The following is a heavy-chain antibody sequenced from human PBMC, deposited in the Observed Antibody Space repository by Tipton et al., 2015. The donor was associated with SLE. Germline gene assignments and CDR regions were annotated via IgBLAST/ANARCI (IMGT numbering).Heavy chain of an antibody. D-gene: IGHD6-19*01. J-gene: IGHJ4*02. Sequence: QLVQSGAEVKKPGASVKVSCKASGNTFTTYDINWVRQATGQGLEWMGWMNPNCGNTGYAQKFQGRVAMTRNTSISTAYMELSSLTSEDTAVYFCANLAVTGQDYWGQGTLVTVSS. CDR1: GNTFTTYD. V-gene: IGHV1-8*01. CDR3: ANLAVTGQDY. CDR2: MNPNCGNT.